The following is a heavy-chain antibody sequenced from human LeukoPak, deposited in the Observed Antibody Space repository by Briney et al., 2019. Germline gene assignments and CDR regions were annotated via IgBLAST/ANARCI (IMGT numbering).Heavy chain of an antibody. V-gene: IGHV4-31*03. Sequence: SQTLSLTCSVSGGXIGSGGYDWSWIRQHSGKVLEWIGYIYYSGTTYYNPSLKSRATISVDTSKNQFSLALSSVTAADTAVYYCARVGSYSSGWYVGFWGQGTLVTVSS. CDR3: ARVGSYSSGWYVGF. J-gene: IGHJ4*02. D-gene: IGHD6-19*01. CDR1: GGXIGSGGYD. CDR2: IYYSGTT.